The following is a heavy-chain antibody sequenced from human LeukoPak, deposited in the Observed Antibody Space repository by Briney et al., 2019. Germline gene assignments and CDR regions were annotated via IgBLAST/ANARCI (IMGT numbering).Heavy chain of an antibody. J-gene: IGHJ4*02. V-gene: IGHV4-4*01. CDR2: IHHSAGA. CDR1: GFTFNNYAM. Sequence: GSLRLSCAASGFTFNNYAMNWVRQLPGKGLEWIGEIHHSAGANYNPSLRSRVTMSIDKSKDQFSLNLNSVTAADTALYFCAKDLGSNPGYWGQGTLVIVSS. CDR3: AKDLGSNPGY. D-gene: IGHD2-2*01.